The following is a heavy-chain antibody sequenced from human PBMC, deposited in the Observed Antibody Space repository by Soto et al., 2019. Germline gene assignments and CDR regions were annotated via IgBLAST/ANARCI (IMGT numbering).Heavy chain of an antibody. V-gene: IGHV1-69*12. CDR3: ARARRITTAGPRPYDY. J-gene: IGHJ4*02. Sequence: QVQLMQSGAEVKKPGSSVKVSCKASGDTFNSYAVNWVRQAPGHGLEWMGGIIPIFGAANYAQKFQGRVTITAEESTSTVYMELRSLSSDDTAVFYCARARRITTAGPRPYDYWGAGTLGTVSS. D-gene: IGHD6-13*01. CDR1: GDTFNSYA. CDR2: IIPIFGAA.